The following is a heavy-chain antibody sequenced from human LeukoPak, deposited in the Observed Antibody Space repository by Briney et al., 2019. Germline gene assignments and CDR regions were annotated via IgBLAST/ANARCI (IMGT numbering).Heavy chain of an antibody. Sequence: ASVKVSCKASGYTFTSYGISWVRQAPGQGLEWMGWISAYNGNTNYAQKLQGRVTMTADTSTSTAYMELRSLRSDDTAVYYCTVVVPAAKEDYWGQGTLVTVSS. CDR3: TVVVPAAKEDY. CDR2: ISAYNGNT. CDR1: GYTFTSYG. D-gene: IGHD2-2*01. V-gene: IGHV1-18*01. J-gene: IGHJ4*02.